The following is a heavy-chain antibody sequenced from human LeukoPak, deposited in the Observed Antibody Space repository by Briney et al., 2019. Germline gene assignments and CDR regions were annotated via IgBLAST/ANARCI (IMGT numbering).Heavy chain of an antibody. CDR1: GFTFSDYY. J-gene: IGHJ4*02. D-gene: IGHD2-2*01. CDR3: ARGRYCSSTSCSDYFDY. CDR2: IWYDGSNK. V-gene: IGHV3-33*08. Sequence: GGSLRLSCAASGFTFSDYYMSWIRQAPGKGLEWVAVIWYDGSNKYYADSVKGRFTISRDNSKNTLYLQMNSLRAEDTAVYYCARGRYCSSTSCSDYFDYWGQGTLVTVSS.